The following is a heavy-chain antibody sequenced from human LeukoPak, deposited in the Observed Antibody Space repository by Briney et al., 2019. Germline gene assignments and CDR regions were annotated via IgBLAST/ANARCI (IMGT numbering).Heavy chain of an antibody. CDR1: GFTFGDYT. D-gene: IGHD3-22*01. J-gene: IGHJ4*02. CDR2: IKNKAYGGTT. V-gene: IGHV3-49*04. Sequence: GGSLRLSCTGSGFTFGDYTIIWVRQAPGKGLEWVGFIKNKAYGGTTEYAASMKGRFTISRDDSKSIAYLQMNSLETEDTAVYYCTRSNWAYYYGSSGFNWGQGTLVTVSS. CDR3: TRSNWAYYYGSSGFN.